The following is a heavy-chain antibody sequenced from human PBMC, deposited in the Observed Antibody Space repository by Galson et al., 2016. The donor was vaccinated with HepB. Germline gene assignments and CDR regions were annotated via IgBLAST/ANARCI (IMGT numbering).Heavy chain of an antibody. D-gene: IGHD3-3*01. CDR3: ARVASITISGVVIEPFDY. CDR2: IYISGGGI. CDR1: GFTFSSYA. V-gene: IGHV3-48*02. Sequence: SLRLSCAASGFTFSSYAMNWVRQAPGKGLEWISYIYISGGGINYSDSVKGRFTISRDNAKNSLYLQMNSLRDEETAVYYCARVASITISGVVIEPFDYWGQGILVTVSS. J-gene: IGHJ4*02.